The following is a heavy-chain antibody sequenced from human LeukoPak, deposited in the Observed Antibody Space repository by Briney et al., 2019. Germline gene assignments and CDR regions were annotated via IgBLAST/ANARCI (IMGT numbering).Heavy chain of an antibody. V-gene: IGHV1-69*04. CDR3: ARDYYDSSGYYRHDY. D-gene: IGHD3-22*01. Sequence: GGSLRLSCAASGFTFSSYAISWVRQAPGQGLEWMGRIIPILGIANYAQKFQGRVTITADKSTSTAYMELSSLRSEDTAVYYCARDYYDSSGYYRHDYWGQGTLVTVSS. CDR1: GFTFSSYA. CDR2: IIPILGIA. J-gene: IGHJ4*02.